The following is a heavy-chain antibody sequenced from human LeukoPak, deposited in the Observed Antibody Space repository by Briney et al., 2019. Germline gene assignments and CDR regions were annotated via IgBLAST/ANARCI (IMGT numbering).Heavy chain of an antibody. CDR1: GFTFSSYE. CDR2: ISSSGSTI. CDR3: ARVIYGDYDFYFDY. J-gene: IGHJ4*02. D-gene: IGHD4-17*01. V-gene: IGHV3-48*03. Sequence: PGGSLRLSCAASGFTFSSYEMNWVRQAPGKGLEWVSYISSSGSTIYYADSVKGRFTISRDNAKNSLYLQMNSLRAEDTAVYYCARVIYGDYDFYFDYWGQGTLVTVSS.